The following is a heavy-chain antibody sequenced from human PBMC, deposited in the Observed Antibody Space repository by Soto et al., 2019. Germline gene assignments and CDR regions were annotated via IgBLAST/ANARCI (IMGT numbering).Heavy chain of an antibody. V-gene: IGHV4-34*01. CDR1: GGSFSGYY. J-gene: IGHJ6*02. CDR2: INHSGST. CDR3: QRGLLRDQEISGWIFYYYYGMDV. Sequence: SETLSLTCAVYGGSFSGYYWSWIRQPPGKGLEWIGEINHSGSTNYNPSLKSRVTISVDTSKNQFSLKLSSVTAADTAVYYCQRGLLRDQEISGWIFYYYYGMDVWGQGTTVTVSS. D-gene: IGHD3-3*01.